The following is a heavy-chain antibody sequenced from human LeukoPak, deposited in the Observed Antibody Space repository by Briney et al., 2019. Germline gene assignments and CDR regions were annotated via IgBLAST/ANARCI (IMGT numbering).Heavy chain of an antibody. V-gene: IGHV3-7*01. CDR2: IKQDGSEI. J-gene: IGHJ4*02. CDR3: ARLDNDGFFDY. CDR1: GLTLRSYW. Sequence: GGSLRLSCAASGLTLRSYWMRWVRQAPGKGLEGVANIKQDGSEIYYVDSVKGRFTLSRDNAKNSLYLQMNSLRAEDTAVYYCARLDNDGFFDYWGQGTLVTVSS. D-gene: IGHD3-10*01.